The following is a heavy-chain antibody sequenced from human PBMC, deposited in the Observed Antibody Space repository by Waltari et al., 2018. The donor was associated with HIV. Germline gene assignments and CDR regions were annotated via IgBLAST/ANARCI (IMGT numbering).Heavy chain of an antibody. CDR3: VRDVSVEHYGVYYSGLDV. D-gene: IGHD1-1*01. Sequence: VESGGTLVQPGGSLKITGTDCVFLVGCHWMQWARRSPGKCLVCVSRINNDGSVRKYGYSVADRFTISRDNSNKILVLDMKNLRVEDSGAYYCVRDVSVEHYGVYYSGLDVWGQGTTVTV. CDR1: VFLVGCHW. V-gene: IGHV3-74*01. J-gene: IGHJ6*02. CDR2: INNDGSVR.